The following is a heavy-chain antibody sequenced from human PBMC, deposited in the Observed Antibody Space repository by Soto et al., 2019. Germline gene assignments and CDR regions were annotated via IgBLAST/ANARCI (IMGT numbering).Heavy chain of an antibody. D-gene: IGHD3-16*01. Sequence: GASVKVSCKASGGTFSSYAISWVRQAPGQGLEWMGGIIPIFGTANYAQKFQGRVTITADESTSTAYMELSSLRSEDTAVYYCAKSPLGAPGPFEIWAQGIMVTV. CDR1: GGTFSSYA. CDR3: AKSPLGAPGPFEI. J-gene: IGHJ3*02. V-gene: IGHV1-69*13. CDR2: IIPIFGTA.